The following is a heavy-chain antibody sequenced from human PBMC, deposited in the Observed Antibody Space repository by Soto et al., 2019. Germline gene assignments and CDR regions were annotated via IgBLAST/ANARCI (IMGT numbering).Heavy chain of an antibody. D-gene: IGHD2-8*01. CDR1: GGSFSAYY. Sequence: SETLSLTCAVYGGSFSAYYWSWIRQPPGKGLEWIGEINHSGGTSYNPSLKSRVTISVDTSKSQFSLKLTSVTAADRAVYYCARAPMVLTRSYFDSWGQGTPVTVSS. CDR2: INHSGGT. CDR3: ARAPMVLTRSYFDS. J-gene: IGHJ4*02. V-gene: IGHV4-34*01.